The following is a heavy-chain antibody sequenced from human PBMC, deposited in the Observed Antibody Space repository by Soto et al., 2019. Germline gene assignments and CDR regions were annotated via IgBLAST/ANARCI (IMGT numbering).Heavy chain of an antibody. Sequence: ASVKVSCKASGYTFTSYGISWVRQAPGQGLEWMGWISAYNGNTNYAQKLQGRVTMTTDTSTSTAYMELRSLRSDDKAVYYCERKYYYDSSGYYYPFDYWGQGTLVTVSS. CDR2: ISAYNGNT. CDR1: GYTFTSYG. D-gene: IGHD3-22*01. V-gene: IGHV1-18*01. J-gene: IGHJ4*02. CDR3: ERKYYYDSSGYYYPFDY.